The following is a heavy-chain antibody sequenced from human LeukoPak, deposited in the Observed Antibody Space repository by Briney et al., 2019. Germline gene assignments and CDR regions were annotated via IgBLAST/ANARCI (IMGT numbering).Heavy chain of an antibody. CDR2: INSNTGNA. J-gene: IGHJ6*03. Sequence: ASVKVSCKASGYSFNSQGMNWVRQAPGQGLEWMGWINSNTGNAKYAQGFTGRFVFSLDTSVSTAYLQISSLKAEDTAVYYCARVESHGSLGVWGNGTTVTV. D-gene: IGHD3-3*01. V-gene: IGHV7-4-1*02. CDR1: GYSFNSQG. CDR3: ARVESHGSLGV.